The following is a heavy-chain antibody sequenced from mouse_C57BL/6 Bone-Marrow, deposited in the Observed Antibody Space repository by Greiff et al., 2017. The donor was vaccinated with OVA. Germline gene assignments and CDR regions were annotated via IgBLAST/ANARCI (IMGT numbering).Heavy chain of an antibody. CDR2: INPSSGYT. J-gene: IGHJ2*01. D-gene: IGHD2-3*01. Sequence: VQLVESGAELARPGASVKMSCKASGYTFTSYTMHWVKQRPGQGLEWIGYINPSSGYTKYNQKFKDKATLTADKSSSTAYMQLSSLTSEDSAVYYCARDGYYADYWGQGTTLTVSS. V-gene: IGHV1-4*01. CDR3: ARDGYYADY. CDR1: GYTFTSYT.